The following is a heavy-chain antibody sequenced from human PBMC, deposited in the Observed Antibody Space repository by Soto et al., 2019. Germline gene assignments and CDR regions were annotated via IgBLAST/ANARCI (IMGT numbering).Heavy chain of an antibody. J-gene: IGHJ4*02. CDR1: GCTFSGFY. V-gene: IGHV1-2*02. CDR3: RVTGVSEVDY. D-gene: IGHD2-8*01. CDR2: IYPDSGGT. Sequence: ASVKVSCKTSGCTFSGFYIHGVRQAPGQGLESMGWIYPDSGGTDYAQKFQGRVTMTRDTSISTAYMELSRLRSDDTAVYYCRVTGVSEVDYWGQGTLVTVSS.